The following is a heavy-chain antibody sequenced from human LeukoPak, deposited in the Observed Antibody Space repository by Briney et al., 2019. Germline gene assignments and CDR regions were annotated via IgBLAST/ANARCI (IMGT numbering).Heavy chain of an antibody. CDR1: GGSISSSNW. CDR2: IYHSGST. J-gene: IGHJ4*02. CDR3: ARARSGYYYVAY. D-gene: IGHD3-22*01. V-gene: IGHV4-4*02. Sequence: SETLSLTCAVSGGSISSSNWWSWVRHPPGKGLEWIGEIYHSGSTNYNPSLKSRVTISVDKSKNQFSLKLSSVTAADTAVYYCARARSGYYYVAYWGQGTLVTVSS.